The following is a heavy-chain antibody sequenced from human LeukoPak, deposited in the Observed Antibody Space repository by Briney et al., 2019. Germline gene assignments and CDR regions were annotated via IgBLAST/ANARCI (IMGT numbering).Heavy chain of an antibody. CDR1: GFTFGDYA. V-gene: IGHV3-49*03. CDR3: TRDRNSSGQGDY. CDR2: IRSKSYGGTT. D-gene: IGHD6-19*01. Sequence: GSLRLSCTASGFTFGDYAMSWFRQAPGKGLEWVGFIRSKSYGGTTEYAASVKGRFTISRDDSKSIAYLQMNSLKTEDTAVYYCTRDRNSSGQGDYWGQGTLVTVSS. J-gene: IGHJ4*02.